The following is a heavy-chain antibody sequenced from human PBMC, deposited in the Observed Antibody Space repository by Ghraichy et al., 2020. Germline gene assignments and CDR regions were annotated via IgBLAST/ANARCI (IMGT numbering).Heavy chain of an antibody. V-gene: IGHV4-39*01. CDR3: ARHSGYYDILTGYYTKGFDY. Sequence: GSLSLTCTVSGGSISSSSYYWGWIRQPPGKGLEWIGSIYYSGSTYYNPSLKSRVTISVDTSKNQFSLKLSSVTAADTAVYYCARHSGYYDILTGYYTKGFDYWGQGTLVTVSS. D-gene: IGHD3-9*01. CDR2: IYYSGST. J-gene: IGHJ4*02. CDR1: GGSISSSSYY.